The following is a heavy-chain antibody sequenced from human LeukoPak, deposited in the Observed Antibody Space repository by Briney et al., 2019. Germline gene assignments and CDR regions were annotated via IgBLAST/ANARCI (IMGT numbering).Heavy chain of an antibody. V-gene: IGHV5-51*01. D-gene: IGHD1-7*01. CDR3: ARLKTELSNWFDP. J-gene: IGHJ5*02. CDR1: GYRFTSYW. Sequence: GESLKISCQGSGYRFTSYWIGWVRQLPGKGLEWMGIIYPGDSDTRYSPSFQGQVTISADKSISTAYLQWSSLKASDTAMYYCARLKTELSNWFDPWGQGTLVTVSS. CDR2: IYPGDSDT.